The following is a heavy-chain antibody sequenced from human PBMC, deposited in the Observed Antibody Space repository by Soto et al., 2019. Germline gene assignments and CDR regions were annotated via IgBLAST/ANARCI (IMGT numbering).Heavy chain of an antibody. CDR3: ARVPGSYYSMDV. V-gene: IGHV3-74*01. CDR1: EFTLSNYW. J-gene: IGHJ6*02. CDR2: INGDGSTT. Sequence: GGSLRLSCAASEFTLSNYWMHWVRQAPGKGLVWVSRINGDGSTTHYADSVKGRVIISRDNAKNTLYLQMNSLRAEDTAVYYCARVPGSYYSMDVWGQETTATVSS.